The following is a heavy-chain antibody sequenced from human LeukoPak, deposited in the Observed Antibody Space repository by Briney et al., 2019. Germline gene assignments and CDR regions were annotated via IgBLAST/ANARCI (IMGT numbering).Heavy chain of an antibody. CDR2: INHSGST. CDR3: ARAPAATGTIDY. V-gene: IGHV4-34*01. Sequence: SETLSLTCVVYGGSFSGHYWSWIRRSPGKGLEWIGEINHSGSTNYNSSLKSRVTISIDTSKNQFSLKLNSVTAADTAVYYCARAPAATGTIDYWGQGTLVTVSS. CDR1: GGSFSGHY. J-gene: IGHJ4*02. D-gene: IGHD6-13*01.